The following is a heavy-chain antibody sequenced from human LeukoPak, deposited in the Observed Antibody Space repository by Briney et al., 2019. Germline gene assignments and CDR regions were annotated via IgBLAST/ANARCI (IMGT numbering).Heavy chain of an antibody. CDR1: GGSISSYY. J-gene: IGHJ4*02. CDR2: IYYSGST. Sequence: SETLSLTCTVSGGSISSYYWSWIRQPPGKGLEWIGYIYYSGSTNYNPSLKSRVTISLDTSKNQISLKLSTVTAADTAVYYCARHTTVVPPHYFDYWGQGTLVTVSS. D-gene: IGHD4-23*01. V-gene: IGHV4-59*08. CDR3: ARHTTVVPPHYFDY.